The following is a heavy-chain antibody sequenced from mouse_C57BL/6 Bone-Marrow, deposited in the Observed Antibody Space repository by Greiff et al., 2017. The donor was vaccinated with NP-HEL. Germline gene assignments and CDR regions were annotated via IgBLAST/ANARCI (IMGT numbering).Heavy chain of an antibody. CDR3: ARSWPNPLDY. J-gene: IGHJ2*01. V-gene: IGHV1-63*01. Sequence: QVQLQQSGAELVRPGTSVKMSCKASGYTFTNYWIGWAKQRPGHGLAWIGDIYPGGGYTNYNEKFKGKATLTADKSSSTAYMQFSSLTSEDSAIYYCARSWPNPLDYWGQGTTLTVSS. D-gene: IGHD4-1*01. CDR2: IYPGGGYT. CDR1: GYTFTNYW.